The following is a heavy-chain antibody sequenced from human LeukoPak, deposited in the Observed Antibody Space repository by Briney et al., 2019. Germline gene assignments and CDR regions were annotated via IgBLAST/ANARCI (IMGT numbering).Heavy chain of an antibody. Sequence: SVKVSCKASGGTFSSYTISWVRQAPGQGLEWMGRIIPIFGRPNYAQKFQGRVTISADKFTSTAYMELSSLRSEDTAVYYCARLYYYDSSGYYDSRVDYWGQGTLVTVSS. CDR3: ARLYYYDSSGYYDSRVDY. CDR2: IIPIFGRP. CDR1: GGTFSSYT. J-gene: IGHJ4*02. V-gene: IGHV1-69*02. D-gene: IGHD3-22*01.